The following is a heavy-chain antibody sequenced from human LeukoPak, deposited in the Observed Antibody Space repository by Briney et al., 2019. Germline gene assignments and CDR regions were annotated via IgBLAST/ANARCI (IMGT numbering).Heavy chain of an antibody. J-gene: IGHJ2*01. CDR3: TRDYPNFDL. CDR2: IKQDGSEK. V-gene: IGHV3-7*01. CDR1: GFTFSSYW. Sequence: GGSLRLSCAASGFTFSSYWMSWVRQAPGKGLEWVASIKQDGSEKYYVDSVKGRFTISRDNAKNSLFLQMTSLRAEDTALYYCTRDYPNFDLWGRGTLVTVSS.